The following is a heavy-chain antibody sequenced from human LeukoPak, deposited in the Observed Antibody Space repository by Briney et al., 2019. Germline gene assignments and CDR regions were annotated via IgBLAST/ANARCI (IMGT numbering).Heavy chain of an antibody. CDR3: AKDFTSRGYTYGLGGY. D-gene: IGHD5-18*01. CDR2: INWNSGDI. J-gene: IGHJ4*02. V-gene: IGHV3-9*01. Sequence: GGSLRLSCAASGFTFDDYAMHWVRQAPGKGLEWVSGINWNSGDIGYADSVKGRFTISRDNAKNSLYLQMNSLRAEDTALYYCAKDFTSRGYTYGLGGYWGQETLVTVSS. CDR1: GFTFDDYA.